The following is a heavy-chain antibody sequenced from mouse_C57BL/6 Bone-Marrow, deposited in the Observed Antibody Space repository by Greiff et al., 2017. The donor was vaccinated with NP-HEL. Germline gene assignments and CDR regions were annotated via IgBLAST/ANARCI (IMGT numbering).Heavy chain of an antibody. Sequence: EVKLQESGPGLVKPSQSLSLTCSVTGYSITSGYYWNWIRQFPGNKLEWMGYISYDGSNNYNPSLKNRISITRDTSKNQFFLKLNSVTTEDTATYYCAREGVVATEGAMDYWGQGTSVTVSS. CDR3: AREGVVATEGAMDY. V-gene: IGHV3-6*01. D-gene: IGHD1-1*01. CDR1: GYSITSGYY. CDR2: ISYDGSN. J-gene: IGHJ4*01.